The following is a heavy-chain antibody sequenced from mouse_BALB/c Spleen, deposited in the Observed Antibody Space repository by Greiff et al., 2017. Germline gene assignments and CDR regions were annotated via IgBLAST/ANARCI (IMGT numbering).Heavy chain of an antibody. CDR3: ARDIYDGYPFAD. CDR1: GFTFTDYY. CDR2: IRNKANGYTT. J-gene: IGHJ3*01. D-gene: IGHD2-3*01. V-gene: IGHV7-3*02. Sequence: DVKLVESGGGLVQPGGSLRLSCATSGFTFTDYYMSWVRQPPGKALEWLGFIRNKANGYTTEYSASVKGRFTISRDNSQSILYLQMNTLRAEDSATYYCARDIYDGYPFADWGQGTLVTVSA.